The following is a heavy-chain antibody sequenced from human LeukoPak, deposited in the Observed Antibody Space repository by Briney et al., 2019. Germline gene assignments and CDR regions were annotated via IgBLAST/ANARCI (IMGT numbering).Heavy chain of an antibody. J-gene: IGHJ6*02. CDR3: ARAVLYYYYGMDV. CDR1: GFTVSSNY. Sequence: GGSLRLSCAASGFTVSSNYMSWVRQAPGKGLEWVSYISSSGGTIYYADSVKGRFTISRDNAKNSLYLQMNSLRAEDTAVYYCARAVLYYYYGMDVWGQGSTVTVSS. CDR2: ISSSGGTI. V-gene: IGHV3-11*04.